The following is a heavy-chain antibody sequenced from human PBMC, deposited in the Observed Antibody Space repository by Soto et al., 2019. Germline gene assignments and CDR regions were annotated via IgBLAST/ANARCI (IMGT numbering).Heavy chain of an antibody. J-gene: IGHJ2*01. Sequence: GSLRLSCAASGFTFSSYGMHWVRQAPGKGLEWVAVISYDGSNKYYADSVKGRFTISRDNSKNTLYLQMNSLRAEDTAVYYCAKEYGADWYFDLWGRGTLVTVSS. CDR2: ISYDGSNK. V-gene: IGHV3-30*18. CDR1: GFTFSSYG. D-gene: IGHD4-17*01. CDR3: AKEYGADWYFDL.